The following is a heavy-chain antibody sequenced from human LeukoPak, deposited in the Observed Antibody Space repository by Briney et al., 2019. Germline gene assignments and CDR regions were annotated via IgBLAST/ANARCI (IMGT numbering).Heavy chain of an antibody. CDR3: ARRPLCNSTSCRRFDY. CDR2: INHSGST. CDR1: GGSFSGYY. V-gene: IGHV4-34*01. J-gene: IGHJ4*02. D-gene: IGHD2-2*01. Sequence: PSETLSLTCAVYGGSFSGYYWSWIRQPPGKGLEWIGEINHSGSTNYNPSLKSQVNISVDTSKNQFSLKLTSVTAADTAVYYCARRPLCNSTSCRRFDYWGQGTLVTVSS.